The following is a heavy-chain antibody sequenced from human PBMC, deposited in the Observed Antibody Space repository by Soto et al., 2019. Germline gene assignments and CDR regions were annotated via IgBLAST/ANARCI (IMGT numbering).Heavy chain of an antibody. V-gene: IGHV3-30-3*01. Sequence: GGSLRLSCAASGFTFSSYAMHWVRQAPGKGLEWVAVISYDGSNKYYADSVKGRFTISRDNSKNTLYLQMNSLRAEDTAVYYCGKGNYKWGTGDAFDIWGQGKMVTVSS. J-gene: IGHJ3*02. CDR1: GFTFSSYA. D-gene: IGHD7-27*01. CDR3: GKGNYKWGTGDAFDI. CDR2: ISYDGSNK.